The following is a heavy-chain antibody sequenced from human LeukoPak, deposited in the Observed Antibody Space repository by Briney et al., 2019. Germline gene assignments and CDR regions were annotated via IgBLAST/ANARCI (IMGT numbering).Heavy chain of an antibody. CDR3: ARGGITMVRGVIINEFLADAFDI. J-gene: IGHJ3*02. CDR2: ISAYNGNT. V-gene: IGHV1-18*01. Sequence: ASVKVSCKASGYTFTSYGISWVRQAPGQGLEWMGWISAYNGNTNYAQKLQGRVTMTADTSTSTAYMELRSLRSDDTAVYYCARGGITMVRGVIINEFLADAFDIWGQGTMVTVSS. CDR1: GYTFTSYG. D-gene: IGHD3-10*01.